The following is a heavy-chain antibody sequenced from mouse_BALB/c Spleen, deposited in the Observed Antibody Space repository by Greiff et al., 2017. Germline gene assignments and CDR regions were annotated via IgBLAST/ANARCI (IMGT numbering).Heavy chain of an antibody. CDR3: AGYYGYDYAMDY. V-gene: IGHV2-6-4*01. Sequence: VMLVVSGPGLVAPSQSLSIICTVSGFSLSRYSVHWVRQPPGKGLEWLGMIWGGGSTDYNSALKSRLSISKDNSKSQVFLKMNSLQTDDTGMYYCAGYYGYDYAMDYWGQGPSVTVSS. CDR2: IWGGGST. J-gene: IGHJ4*01. D-gene: IGHD1-2*01. CDR1: GFSLSRYS.